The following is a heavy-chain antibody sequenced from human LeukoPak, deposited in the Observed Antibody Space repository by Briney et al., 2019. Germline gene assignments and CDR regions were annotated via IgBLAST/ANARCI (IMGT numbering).Heavy chain of an antibody. J-gene: IGHJ4*02. CDR2: ISRDGGTT. CDR1: GFTFDDYA. D-gene: IGHD1-14*01. CDR3: ARAHFETGGDY. Sequence: GGSLRLSCATSGFTFDDYAFPWVRQVPGKGLEWVSLISRDGGTTSYGDSVKGRFTISRDNSKNSLYLQMNSLRAEDTAVYYCARAHFETGGDYWGQGTLVTVSS. V-gene: IGHV3-43*02.